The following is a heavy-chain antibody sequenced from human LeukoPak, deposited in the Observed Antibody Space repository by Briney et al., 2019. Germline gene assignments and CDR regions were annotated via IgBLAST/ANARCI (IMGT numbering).Heavy chain of an antibody. D-gene: IGHD1-26*01. V-gene: IGHV3-23*01. CDR3: AVQSGSYVYYYYMDV. CDR2: ISGSGGST. J-gene: IGHJ6*03. Sequence: PGRSLRLSCAASGFTFSSYAMSWVRQAPGKGLEWVSAISGSGGSTYYADSVKGRFTISRDNSKNTLYLQMNSLRAEDTAVYYCAVQSGSYVYYYYMDVWGKGTTVTVSS. CDR1: GFTFSSYA.